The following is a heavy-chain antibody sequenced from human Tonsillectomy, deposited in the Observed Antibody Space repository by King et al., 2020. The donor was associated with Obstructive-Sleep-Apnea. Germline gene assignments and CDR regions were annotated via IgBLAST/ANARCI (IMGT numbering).Heavy chain of an antibody. J-gene: IGHJ5*02. CDR1: GYSFTVYD. D-gene: IGHD6-13*01. CDR2: MDPNRGNT. V-gene: IGHV1-8*01. CDR3: AVRSSLKYNCFDP. Sequence: VQLVESGAEVKKPGASVKVSCKTSGYSFTVYDINWVRQAPGQGLEWMGWMDPNRGNTGYAQNFQGRVTLTRNTPINTAYMELSNLRCEDTAVYYCAVRSSLKYNCFDPWGQGTLVTVSS.